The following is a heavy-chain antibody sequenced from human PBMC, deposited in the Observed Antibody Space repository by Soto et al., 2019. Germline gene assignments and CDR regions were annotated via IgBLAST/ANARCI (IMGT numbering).Heavy chain of an antibody. CDR3: ARAPKVSGSSQTRPDF. J-gene: IGHJ4*02. Sequence: SETLSLTCSTYSRSFSGYYWSWIRQPPGKGLEWIGEISQSGNTNYSPSLKSRVSISIDTSKKQFSLNLASVSAADTAVYYCARAPKVSGSSQTRPDFWGQGTLVTVSS. CDR1: SRSFSGYY. D-gene: IGHD6-6*01. V-gene: IGHV4-34*01. CDR2: ISQSGNT.